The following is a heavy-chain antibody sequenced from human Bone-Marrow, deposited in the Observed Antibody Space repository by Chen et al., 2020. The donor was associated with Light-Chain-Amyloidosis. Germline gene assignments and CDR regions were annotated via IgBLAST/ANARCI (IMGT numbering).Heavy chain of an antibody. CDR3: ARRRDGYNFDY. Sequence: EVQLEQSGPEVKKPGEYLKISCKGYGYTFPNYWIGWVRQMPGNGLEWMGVIYPDDSDARYSPSFEGQVTISADKSITTAYLQWRSLKASDTAMYYCARRRDGYNFDYWGQGTLVTVSS. V-gene: IGHV5-51*01. J-gene: IGHJ4*02. CDR2: IYPDDSDA. D-gene: IGHD5-12*01. CDR1: GYTFPNYW.